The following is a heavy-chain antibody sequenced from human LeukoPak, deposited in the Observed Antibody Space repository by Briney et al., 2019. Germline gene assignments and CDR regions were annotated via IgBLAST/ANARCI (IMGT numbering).Heavy chain of an antibody. CDR1: GYTFTGYY. CDR3: AWGLAYCGGDCYSEAFDI. D-gene: IGHD2-21*02. Sequence: ASVKVSCKASGYTFTGYYMHWVRQAPGQGLEWMGWINTNTGNPTYAQGFTGRFVFSLDTSVSTAYLQISSLKAEDTAVYYCAWGLAYCGGDCYSEAFDIWGQGTMVTVSS. V-gene: IGHV7-4-1*02. J-gene: IGHJ3*02. CDR2: INTNTGNP.